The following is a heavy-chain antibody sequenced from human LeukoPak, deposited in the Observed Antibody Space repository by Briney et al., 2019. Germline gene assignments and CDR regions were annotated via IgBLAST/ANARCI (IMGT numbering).Heavy chain of an antibody. V-gene: IGHV3-23*01. J-gene: IGHJ4*02. Sequence: PGGSLRLSCAAAGFMFSNYVMYWVRQAPGKGLEWVSVVSASGFTTDYADSVKGRFTISRDNSKNTLYLQMNSLRAEDTAVYYCAKGGRGTYYADSWGQGTLVTVSS. CDR3: AKGGRGTYYADS. D-gene: IGHD3-16*01. CDR2: VSASGFTT. CDR1: GFMFSNYV.